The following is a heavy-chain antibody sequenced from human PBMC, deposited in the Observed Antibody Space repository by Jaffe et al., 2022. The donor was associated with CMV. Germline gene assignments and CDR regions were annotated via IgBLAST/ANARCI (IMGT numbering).Heavy chain of an antibody. D-gene: IGHD2-21*02. CDR3: ARVCGSGGDCYPGAFDI. CDR2: INPNSGGT. J-gene: IGHJ3*02. Sequence: QVQLVQSGAEVKKPGASVKVSCKASGYTFTGYYMHWVRQAPGQGLEWMGWINPNSGGTNYAQKFQGWVTMTRDTSISTAYMELSRLRSDDTAVYYCARVCGSGGDCYPGAFDIWGQGTMVTVSS. CDR1: GYTFTGYY. V-gene: IGHV1-2*04.